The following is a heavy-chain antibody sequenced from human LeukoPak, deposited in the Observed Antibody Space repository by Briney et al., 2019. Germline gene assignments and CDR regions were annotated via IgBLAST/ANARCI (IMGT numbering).Heavy chain of an antibody. CDR3: ARAREESTGNYDAFDI. D-gene: IGHD1-1*01. Sequence: ASVKVSCKASGYTFTGHHMHWVRQAPGQGLEWMGWIKPDSGDTNYAQRFHGRVTMTRDRSITTAYMELSRVRYDDTAVYYCARAREESTGNYDAFDIWGQGTMVTVSS. CDR1: GYTFTGHH. J-gene: IGHJ3*02. CDR2: IKPDSGDT. V-gene: IGHV1-2*02.